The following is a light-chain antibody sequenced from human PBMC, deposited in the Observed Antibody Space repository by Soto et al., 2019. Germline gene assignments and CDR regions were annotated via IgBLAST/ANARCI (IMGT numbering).Light chain of an antibody. CDR2: DAS. CDR1: QTVRNNY. V-gene: IGKV3-20*01. Sequence: EFVWTQSPGTLSLSPVETAPLSCRASQTVRNNYLAWYQQKPGQAPRLLIYDASSRATGIPDRFSGGGSGTDFTLTISRLEPEDFAVYYCQQFSSYPLTFGGGTKVDI. J-gene: IGKJ4*01. CDR3: QQFSSYPLT.